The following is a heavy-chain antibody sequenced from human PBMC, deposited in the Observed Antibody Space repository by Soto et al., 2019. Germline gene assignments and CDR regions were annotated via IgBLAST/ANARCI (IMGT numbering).Heavy chain of an antibody. CDR2: IYYSGST. J-gene: IGHJ4*02. D-gene: IGHD5-12*01. CDR1: GGSISSGGYY. Sequence: LSLTCTVSGGSISSGGYYWSWIRQHPGKGLEWIGYIYYSGSTYYNPSLKSRVTISVDTSKNQFSLKLSSVTAADTAVYYCASLRRDGYNLSYRGQGTLGTVSS. CDR3: ASLRRDGYNLSY. V-gene: IGHV4-31*03.